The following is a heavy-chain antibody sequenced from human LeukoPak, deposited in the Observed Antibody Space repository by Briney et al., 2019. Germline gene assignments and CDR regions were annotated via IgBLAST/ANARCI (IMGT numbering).Heavy chain of an antibody. CDR1: GYTFTTYY. CDR2: NNRSGGST. J-gene: IGHJ4*02. D-gene: IGHD2-8*02. V-gene: IGHV1-46*01. Sequence: ASVKVACKASGYTFTTYYMHWVRQTPGQALEWMGLNNRSGGSTSYAQRFEGRVTMTRDTTTSTLYMGLSSLGSDVTDVYYWARVALGGVDYWGQGTLVTVSS. CDR3: ARVALGGVDY.